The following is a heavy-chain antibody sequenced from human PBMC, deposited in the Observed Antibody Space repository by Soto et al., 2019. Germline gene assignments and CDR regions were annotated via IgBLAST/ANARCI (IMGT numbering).Heavy chain of an antibody. D-gene: IGHD3-10*01. CDR1: GVSVSSGTHY. CDR3: ARVPHDYGVPAGGIDV. Sequence: QVQLQESGPGLVKPSETLSLTCSVSGVSVSSGTHYWSWIRQHPGKGLEWIGYIYYTWTTKYNPCRKSRTTILVDTSKNQFSMKMSSVTAADTALYYCARVPHDYGVPAGGIDVWGQGPTVTVSS. CDR2: IYYTWTT. J-gene: IGHJ6*02. V-gene: IGHV4-61*01.